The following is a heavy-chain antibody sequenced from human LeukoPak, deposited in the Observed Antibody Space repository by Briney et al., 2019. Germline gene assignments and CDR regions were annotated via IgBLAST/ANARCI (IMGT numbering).Heavy chain of an antibody. D-gene: IGHD3-10*01. CDR2: INSNGGST. CDR1: GFTFSNYA. J-gene: IGHJ5*02. Sequence: GGSLRLSCAASGFTFSNYAMHWVRQAPGKGLEYVSGINSNGGSTYYANSVKGRFTISRDNSKNTVYLQIGSLRAEDMAVYYCAIDMYYGSGRHSPWFDPWGQGTLVTVSS. V-gene: IGHV3-64*01. CDR3: AIDMYYGSGRHSPWFDP.